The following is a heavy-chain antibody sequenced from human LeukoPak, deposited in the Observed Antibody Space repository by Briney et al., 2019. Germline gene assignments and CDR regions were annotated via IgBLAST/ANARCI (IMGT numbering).Heavy chain of an antibody. D-gene: IGHD3-10*01. CDR1: GFTFSSYA. CDR2: ISYDGSNK. V-gene: IGHV3-30-3*01. CDR3: ARRGAHDAFDI. Sequence: GRSLRLSCAASGFTFSSYAMHWVRQAPGKGLEWVAVISYDGSNKYYADSVKGRFTISGDNSKNMLYLQMNSLRAEDTAVYYCARRGAHDAFDIWGQGTMVTVSS. J-gene: IGHJ3*02.